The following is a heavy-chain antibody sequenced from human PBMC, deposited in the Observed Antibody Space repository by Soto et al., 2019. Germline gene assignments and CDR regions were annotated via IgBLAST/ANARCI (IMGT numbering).Heavy chain of an antibody. V-gene: IGHV2-5*02. CDR3: AHRAGLQGNWNGGYFDF. CDR2: IYWDDDK. Sequence: QITLKESGPTRVKPTQTLTLTCTFSGFSLSTSGVGVGWIRQSPGKALERLALIYWDDDKRYSPSLKSRLTNTKDTSKNQVVLTMTNMDPVDTAPYYCAHRAGLQGNWNGGYFDFWGQGALVTVSS. D-gene: IGHD1-1*01. J-gene: IGHJ4*02. CDR1: GFSLSTSGVG.